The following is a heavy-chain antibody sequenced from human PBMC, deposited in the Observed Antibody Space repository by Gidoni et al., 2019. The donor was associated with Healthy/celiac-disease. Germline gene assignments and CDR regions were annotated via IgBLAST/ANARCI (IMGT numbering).Heavy chain of an antibody. D-gene: IGHD3-22*01. J-gene: IGHJ3*02. CDR3: AKGNYYDSSGYYGGRDAFDI. Sequence: EVQLLESGGGLVQPGGSLRLSCAASGFTFSSYAMSWVRQAPGKGLEWVSAISGSGGSTYYADPVKGRFTISRDNSKNTLYLQMNSLRAEDTAVYYCAKGNYYDSSGYYGGRDAFDIWGQGTMVTVSS. CDR1: GFTFSSYA. V-gene: IGHV3-23*01. CDR2: ISGSGGST.